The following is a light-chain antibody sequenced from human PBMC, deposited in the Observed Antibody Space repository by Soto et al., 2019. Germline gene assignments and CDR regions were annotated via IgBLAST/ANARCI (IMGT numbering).Light chain of an antibody. CDR1: QSVLYSSNNKDY. Sequence: DIVMTQSPDSLAVSLGETATINCKSSQSVLYSSNNKDYLAWYQQKPGQPPHLLIYWSSSRESGVPDRFSGSGSGTDFTLTISSLQAEDVAFYYCQQYYSSPFTFGPGTKVDIK. CDR3: QQYYSSPFT. J-gene: IGKJ3*01. CDR2: WSS. V-gene: IGKV4-1*01.